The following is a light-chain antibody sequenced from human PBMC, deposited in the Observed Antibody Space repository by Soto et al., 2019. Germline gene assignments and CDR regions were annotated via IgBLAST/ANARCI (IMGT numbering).Light chain of an antibody. CDR3: QQYSNWLLT. J-gene: IGKJ1*01. CDR2: GAS. Sequence: EIVMTQSPATLSVSPGERATLSCRASRSVSSNLAWYQQKPGQAPRLLIYGASTRATGLPARFSGSGSGTEFTLTISSLQSEDFAVYYCQQYSNWLLTFGQGTKVDIK. V-gene: IGKV3-15*01. CDR1: RSVSSN.